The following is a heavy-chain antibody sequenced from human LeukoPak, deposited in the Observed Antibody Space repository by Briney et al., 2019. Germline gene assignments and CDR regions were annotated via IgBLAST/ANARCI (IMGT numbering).Heavy chain of an antibody. D-gene: IGHD3-3*02. CDR1: GFTFSSYG. CDR2: ISYDGSDK. CDR3: AKCAPSIINFKSWYFDL. J-gene: IGHJ2*01. V-gene: IGHV3-30*18. Sequence: PGRSLRLSCAASGFTFSSYGMHWVRQPPGKGLEWVALISYDGSDKIYTDSVKGRFTISRDNSKDTLYLQMNSPRTDDTAVYYCAKCAPSIINFKSWYFDLWGRGTLVTLSS.